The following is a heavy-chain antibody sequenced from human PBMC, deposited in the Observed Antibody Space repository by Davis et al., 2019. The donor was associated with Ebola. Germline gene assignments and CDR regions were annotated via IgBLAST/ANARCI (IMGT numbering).Heavy chain of an antibody. CDR3: ARPIRDSGIRLLAY. CDR1: GFTFSSYG. CDR2: IRYDGSNK. V-gene: IGHV3-30*02. D-gene: IGHD2/OR15-2a*01. J-gene: IGHJ4*02. Sequence: GESLKISCAASGFTFSSYGMHWVRQAPGKGLEWVAFIRYDGSNKYYADSVKGRFTFSRDNSKNTLYLQMNSLRAEDTAVYYCARPIRDSGIRLLAYWGQGTLVTVSS.